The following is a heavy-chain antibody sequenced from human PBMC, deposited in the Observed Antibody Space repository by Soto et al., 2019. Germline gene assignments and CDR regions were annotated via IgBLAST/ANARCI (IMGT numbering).Heavy chain of an antibody. D-gene: IGHD3-22*01. CDR2: VYYTGST. J-gene: IGHJ4*02. V-gene: IGHV4-59*01. Sequence: SETLSLTCTVSGDSISTFYWGWMRQSPGKELEWIGYVYYTGSTNYNPSLKSRVTISVDRSKNQFSLKLTSANAADTAVYYCARGRTVRNYADDSSDYFYFFDYWGQGTQVTSPQ. CDR1: GDSISTFY. CDR3: ARGRTVRNYADDSSDYFYFFDY.